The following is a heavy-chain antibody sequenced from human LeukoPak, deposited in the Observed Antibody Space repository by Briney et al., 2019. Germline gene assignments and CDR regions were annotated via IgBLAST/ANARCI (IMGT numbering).Heavy chain of an antibody. D-gene: IGHD3-22*01. J-gene: IGHJ3*02. CDR2: IKSKSDGGTT. CDR3: ARGSGYFFDAFDI. Sequence: GGSLRLSCAASGFTFNNAWMSWVRQAPGEGLEWVGRIKSKSDGGTTDYAAPVKGRFTISRDDSKNTLYLQMHSLKTEDTAVYYCARGSGYFFDAFDIWGQGTMVTVSS. CDR1: GFTFNNAW. V-gene: IGHV3-15*01.